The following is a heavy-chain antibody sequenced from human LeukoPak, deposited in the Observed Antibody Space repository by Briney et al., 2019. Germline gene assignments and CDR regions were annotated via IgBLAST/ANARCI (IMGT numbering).Heavy chain of an antibody. V-gene: IGHV4-61*01. CDR1: GGSFSSGSYY. Sequence: PSETLSLTCTVSGGSFSSGSYYWSWIRQPPGKGLEWIGYVYYSGSTNYNPSLKSRVTISVDTSKNQFSLKLSSVTAADTAVYYCASDRGAAGVSYYYGLDVWGKGTTVTVSS. D-gene: IGHD6-13*01. CDR3: ASDRGAAGVSYYYGLDV. J-gene: IGHJ6*04. CDR2: VYYSGST.